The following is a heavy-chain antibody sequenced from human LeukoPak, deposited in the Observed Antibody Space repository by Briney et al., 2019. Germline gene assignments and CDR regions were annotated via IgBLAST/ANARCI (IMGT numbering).Heavy chain of an antibody. CDR2: VYYSGST. V-gene: IGHV4-39*01. D-gene: IGHD2-8*01. CDR1: GGSMTGTTYH. Sequence: SETLSLSCSVSGGSMTGTTYHWAWIRQPPGKGLEWIGSVYYSGSTSYSPSLKSRVTISVDTSKNQFSLRLSSVTAADTAVYYCARNVSAGYFDYWGHGTLVTVSS. CDR3: ARNVSAGYFDY. J-gene: IGHJ4*01.